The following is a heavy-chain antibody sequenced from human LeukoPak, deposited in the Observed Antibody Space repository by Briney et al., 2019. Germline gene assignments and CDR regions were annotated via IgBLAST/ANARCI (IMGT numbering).Heavy chain of an antibody. CDR3: ARDQLAAAAPVSIDY. D-gene: IGHD6-13*01. CDR1: GFTFSSYG. V-gene: IGHV3-33*01. J-gene: IGHJ4*02. Sequence: GGSLRLSCAASGFTFSSYGMHWVRQAPGKGLEWVAVIWYDGSNKYYADSVKGRFTISRDNSKNTLYLQMNSLRAEDTAVYYCARDQLAAAAPVSIDYGGQGTLVTVSS. CDR2: IWYDGSNK.